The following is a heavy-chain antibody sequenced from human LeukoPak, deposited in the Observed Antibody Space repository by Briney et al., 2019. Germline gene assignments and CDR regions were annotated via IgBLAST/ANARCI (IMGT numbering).Heavy chain of an antibody. CDR3: AKRKGSAGWPADY. Sequence: PGGSLRLSCAASGFTFSIYGMGWVRQAPGKGLEWVSTINDSGNSTYYADSVKGRFTISRDNSKNTLSLQMNSLKAEDTAVYYCAKRKGSAGWPADYWGQGTLVTVSS. CDR1: GFTFSIYG. D-gene: IGHD6-19*01. V-gene: IGHV3-23*01. CDR2: INDSGNST. J-gene: IGHJ4*02.